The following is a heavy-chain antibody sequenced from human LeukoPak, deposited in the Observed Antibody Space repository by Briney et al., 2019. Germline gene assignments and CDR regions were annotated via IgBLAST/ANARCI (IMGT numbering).Heavy chain of an antibody. CDR1: GFTFGNYA. CDR2: ISGNGAFT. J-gene: IGHJ5*02. Sequence: PGGSLRLSCAASGFTFGNYAMNWVRQAPGKGLEWVSTISGNGAFTYYADSVQGRFTISRDNSKNTLYLQMNSLRAEDTAVYYCARDQPYSSSWYGWFFDPWGQGTLVTVSS. V-gene: IGHV3-23*01. D-gene: IGHD6-13*01. CDR3: ARDQPYSSSWYGWFFDP.